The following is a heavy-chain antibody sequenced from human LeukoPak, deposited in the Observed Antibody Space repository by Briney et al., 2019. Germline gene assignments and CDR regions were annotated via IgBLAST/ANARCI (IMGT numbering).Heavy chain of an antibody. CDR3: ARGWLEQLFDY. V-gene: IGHV4-59*01. Sequence: SETLSLICTVSGGSIRSYYWSWIRQPPGKGLEWIGYIYWSGRTHYNPSLKSRVTISVDTSKNEFSLNLNSVTAADTAVYYCARGWLEQLFDYWGQGTLVTVSS. J-gene: IGHJ4*02. CDR1: GGSIRSYY. CDR2: IYWSGRT. D-gene: IGHD5-24*01.